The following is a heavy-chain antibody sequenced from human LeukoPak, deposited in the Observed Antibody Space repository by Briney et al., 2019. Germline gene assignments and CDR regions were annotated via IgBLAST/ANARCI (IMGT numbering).Heavy chain of an antibody. V-gene: IGHV4-59*08. Sequence: PSETLSLTCTASGGSISSYYWSWIRQPPGKGLEWIGYIYYSGSTNYNPSLKSRVTISVDTSKNQFSLKLSSVTAADTAVYYCARHQLATTKGYYYPLFDYWGQGTLVTVSS. CDR2: IYYSGST. CDR1: GGSISSYY. D-gene: IGHD3-22*01. CDR3: ARHQLATTKGYYYPLFDY. J-gene: IGHJ4*02.